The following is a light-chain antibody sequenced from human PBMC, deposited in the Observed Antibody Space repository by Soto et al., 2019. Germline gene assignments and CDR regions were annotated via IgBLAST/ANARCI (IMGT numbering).Light chain of an antibody. V-gene: IGLV1-51*02. Sequence: QSVLTQPASVSAATGQKVTMSCSGSSSKLGKYYVSWHQQLPGTAPKLLLYENDKRPSGITDRFAGSKSGTSAILGITGLQTGDEADYYCGTWDSSLTTLVFGTGTKLTVL. CDR1: SSKLGKYY. CDR2: END. CDR3: GTWDSSLTTLV. J-gene: IGLJ1*01.